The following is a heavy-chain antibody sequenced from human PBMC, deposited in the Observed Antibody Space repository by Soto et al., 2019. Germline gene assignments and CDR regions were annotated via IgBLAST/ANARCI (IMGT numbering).Heavy chain of an antibody. J-gene: IGHJ5*02. V-gene: IGHV4-39*01. CDR3: ARMGYCSGGSCYGPGWFDP. Sequence: SETLSLTCTVSGGSISSSSYYWGWIRQPPGKGLEWIGSIYYSGSTYYNPSLKSRVTISVDRSKNKFSLKLSSVPPADTAVYYCARMGYCSGGSCYGPGWFDPWGQGTLVTVSS. CDR2: IYYSGST. CDR1: GGSISSSSYY. D-gene: IGHD2-15*01.